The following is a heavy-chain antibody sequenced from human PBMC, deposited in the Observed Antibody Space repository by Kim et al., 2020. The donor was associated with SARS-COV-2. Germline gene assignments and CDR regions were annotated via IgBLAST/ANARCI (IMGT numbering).Heavy chain of an antibody. CDR2: IYPRDSET. D-gene: IGHD2-21*01. J-gene: IGHJ4*02. CDR3: ARPPSGGAGPIHY. CDR1: GYSFPSYW. V-gene: IGHV5-51*01. Sequence: GESLKISCRTSGYSFPSYWIGWVRQMPGKGLEWMGIIYPRDSETIYSPSFQGQVTISADKSISTAYLQWSSLEASDTAIYYCARPPSGGAGPIHYWGQGTLVTVSS.